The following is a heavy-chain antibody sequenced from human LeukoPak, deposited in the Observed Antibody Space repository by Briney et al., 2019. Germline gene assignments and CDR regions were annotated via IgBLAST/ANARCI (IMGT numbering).Heavy chain of an antibody. Sequence: GRSLRLSCAASGFTFNNYGMHWVRQAPGKGLEWVAVIATDGRDKKYADSVKGRFTISRDNSKDTLYLEMNSLRPEDTAVYHCAKDSKVAAAGYFFDYWGQGTLVTVSS. J-gene: IGHJ4*02. CDR1: GFTFNNYG. D-gene: IGHD6-13*01. V-gene: IGHV3-30*18. CDR3: AKDSKVAAAGYFFDY. CDR2: IATDGRDK.